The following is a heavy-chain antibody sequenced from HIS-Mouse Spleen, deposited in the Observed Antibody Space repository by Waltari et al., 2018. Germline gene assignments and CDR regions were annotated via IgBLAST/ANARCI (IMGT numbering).Heavy chain of an antibody. D-gene: IGHD3-16*02. Sequence: QVQLQESGPGLVKPSETLSLTCTVSGGSISSYYWSWIRQPPAKGLEWIGYIYYSGSTNYNPSLKSRVTISVDTSKNQFSLKLSSVTAADTAVYYCARLGALGITFGGVIADGAFDIWGQGTMVTVSS. CDR3: ARLGALGITFGGVIADGAFDI. CDR1: GGSISSYY. V-gene: IGHV4-59*08. CDR2: IYYSGST. J-gene: IGHJ3*02.